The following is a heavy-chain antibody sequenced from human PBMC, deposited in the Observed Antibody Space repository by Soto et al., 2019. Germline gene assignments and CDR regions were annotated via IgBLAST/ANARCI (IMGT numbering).Heavy chain of an antibody. CDR3: AKDGYHSDRTGYYLDY. V-gene: IGHV3-30*18. CDR1: GFTFSNYG. J-gene: IGHJ4*02. CDR2: ISYDGRNK. Sequence: QVQLVESGGGVVQPGTSLRLSCVASGFTFSNYGMHWVRQAPGKGLEWVAFISYDGRNKYYAESVKGRFTIFRDNSKNTVYLQMNSLRAEDTAVYYCAKDGYHSDRTGYYLDYWGQGTLVTVSS. D-gene: IGHD3-22*01.